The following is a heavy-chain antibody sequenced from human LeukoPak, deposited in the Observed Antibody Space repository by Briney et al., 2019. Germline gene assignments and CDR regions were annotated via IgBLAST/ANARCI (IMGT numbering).Heavy chain of an antibody. CDR3: AKGPFADIVATILALDI. J-gene: IGHJ3*02. CDR2: ISGSGGST. CDR1: GFTFSSYA. D-gene: IGHD5-12*01. V-gene: IGHV3-23*01. Sequence: GGSLRLSCAASGFTFSSYAMSWVRQAPGKGLEWVSAISGSGGSTYYADSVKGRFTISRDNSKNTLYLQMNSLRAEDTAVYYCAKGPFADIVATILALDIWGQGTMVTVSS.